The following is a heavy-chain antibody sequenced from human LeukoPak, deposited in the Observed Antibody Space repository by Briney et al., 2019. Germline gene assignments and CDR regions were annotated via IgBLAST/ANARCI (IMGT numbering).Heavy chain of an antibody. D-gene: IGHD3-9*01. CDR3: ASPYYDILTGYYPSGAVSSWGAFDI. V-gene: IGHV4-39*07. CDR1: GGSISSSRYY. CDR2: IYYSGST. Sequence: PSETLSLTCTVSGGSISSSRYYWGWIRQPPGKGLEWIGSIYYSGSTYYNPSLKSRVTISVDTSKNPFSLKLSSVTAADTAVYYCASPYYDILTGYYPSGAVSSWGAFDIWGQGTMVTVSS. J-gene: IGHJ3*02.